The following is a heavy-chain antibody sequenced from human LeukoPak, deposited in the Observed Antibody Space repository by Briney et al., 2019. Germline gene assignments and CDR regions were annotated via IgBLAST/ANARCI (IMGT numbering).Heavy chain of an antibody. Sequence: GGSLRLSCAASGFTFSGSAMHWVRQASGKGLEWVGRIRSKANSYATAYAASVKGRFTISRDDSKNTAYLQMNSLRAEDTAVYYCARSLVSPYYFDYWGQGTLVTVSS. D-gene: IGHD6-6*01. J-gene: IGHJ4*02. CDR3: ARSLVSPYYFDY. V-gene: IGHV3-73*01. CDR2: IRSKANSYAT. CDR1: GFTFSGSA.